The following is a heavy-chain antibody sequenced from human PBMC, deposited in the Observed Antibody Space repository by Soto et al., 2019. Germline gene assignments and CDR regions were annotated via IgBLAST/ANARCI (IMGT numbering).Heavy chain of an antibody. CDR3: AKDRGLRYFDWLPLDY. CDR2: ISGSGGST. V-gene: IGHV3-23*01. Sequence: GGSLRLSCAASGFTFSSYAMSWVRQAPGKGLEWVSAISGSGGSTYYADSVKGRFTISRDNSKNTLYLQMTSLRAEDTAVYYCAKDRGLRYFDWLPLDYWGQGTLVTVSS. J-gene: IGHJ4*02. CDR1: GFTFSSYA. D-gene: IGHD3-9*01.